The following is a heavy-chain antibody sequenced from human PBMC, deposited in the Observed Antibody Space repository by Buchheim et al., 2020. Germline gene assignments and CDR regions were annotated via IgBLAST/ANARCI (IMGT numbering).Heavy chain of an antibody. Sequence: QVQLQESGPGLVKPSETLSLTCTVSGGSISTFYWNWIRQPPGRGLEWIGDIFYSGSTNYNPSLKSRVTISVDTSKNQFSLKLTSVTAADTAVYYCARSSSTTYRTYYYYGMDVWGQGTT. CDR1: GGSISTFY. CDR2: IFYSGST. J-gene: IGHJ6*02. V-gene: IGHV4-59*01. D-gene: IGHD5/OR15-5a*01. CDR3: ARSSSTTYRTYYYYGMDV.